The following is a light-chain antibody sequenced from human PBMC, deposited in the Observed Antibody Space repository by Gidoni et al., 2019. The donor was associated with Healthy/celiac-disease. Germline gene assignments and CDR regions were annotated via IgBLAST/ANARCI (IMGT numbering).Light chain of an antibody. J-gene: IGKJ4*01. Sequence: DIQMTQPPPSLSASVGDRVTSTCRASHSISSYFNWYQQKPGKPPKLLIYAASSLQSGVPSRFSGSGSGTDFTLTISSLQPEDFATYYCQQGYRTPPVTFGGGTKVEIK. CDR1: HSISSY. CDR3: QQGYRTPPVT. V-gene: IGKV1-39*01. CDR2: AAS.